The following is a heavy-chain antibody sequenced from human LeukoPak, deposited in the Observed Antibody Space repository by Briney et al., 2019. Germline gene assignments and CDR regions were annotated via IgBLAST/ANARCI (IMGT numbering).Heavy chain of an antibody. V-gene: IGHV4-59*08. CDR3: ARHSNSAVIIGDWFDS. D-gene: IGHD3-10*01. Sequence: SETLSLTCTVSGGSISSYYWSWIRQPPGKGLEWIGYIYYSGSTNYNPSLKSRLTISVDTSKKYFSLRLTSVTAADTAVYYCARHSNSAVIIGDWFDSWGQGTLVTVSS. CDR1: GGSISSYY. J-gene: IGHJ5*01. CDR2: IYYSGST.